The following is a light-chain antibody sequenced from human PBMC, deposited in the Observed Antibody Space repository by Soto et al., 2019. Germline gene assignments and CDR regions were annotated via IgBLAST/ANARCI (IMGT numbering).Light chain of an antibody. J-gene: IGKJ1*01. V-gene: IGKV3-15*01. CDR1: QSVSSN. CDR2: GAS. Sequence: ETVMKQSPVTLSVSPGERATLSCRASQSVSSNLAWYQQKPGQAPRLLIYGASIMATGIPARFRGSGSGTDFTLTISSLQSEDVAVYFCQQYNDWPRTFGQGTKVEIK. CDR3: QQYNDWPRT.